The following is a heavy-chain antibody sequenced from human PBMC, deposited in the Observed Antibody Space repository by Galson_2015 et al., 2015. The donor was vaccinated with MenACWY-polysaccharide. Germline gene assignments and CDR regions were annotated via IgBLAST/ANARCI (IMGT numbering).Heavy chain of an antibody. CDR3: ARDLAGYSYGNYGMDV. J-gene: IGHJ6*02. CDR2: ISYDGSNK. CDR1: GFTFSSYA. D-gene: IGHD5-18*01. Sequence: SLRLSCAASGFTFSSYAMHWVRQAPGKGLEWVAVISYDGSNKYYADSVKGRFTISRDNSKNTLYLQMNSLRAEDTAVYYCARDLAGYSYGNYGMDVWGQGTPVTVSS. V-gene: IGHV3-30-3*01.